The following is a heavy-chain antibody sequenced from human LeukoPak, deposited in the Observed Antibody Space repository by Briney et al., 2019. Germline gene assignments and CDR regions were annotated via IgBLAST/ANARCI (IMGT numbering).Heavy chain of an antibody. CDR3: ARDSAPYSYDSSGYYVYAFDM. CDR2: IIPVLPVA. Sequence: SVKVSFKASGGTFSSYAISWVRQAPGQGLEWMGRIIPVLPVANYAQNFHDRVTITADKSTSTAYMELSSLRSEDTAVYYCARDSAPYSYDSSGYYVYAFDMWGQGTMVTVSS. J-gene: IGHJ3*02. CDR1: GGTFSSYA. D-gene: IGHD3-22*01. V-gene: IGHV1-69*04.